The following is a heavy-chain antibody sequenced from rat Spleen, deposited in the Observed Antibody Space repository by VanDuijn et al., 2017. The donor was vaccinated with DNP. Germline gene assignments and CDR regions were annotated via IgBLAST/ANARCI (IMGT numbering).Heavy chain of an antibody. J-gene: IGHJ4*01. D-gene: IGHD1-1*01. Sequence: EVQLVESGGGLVQPGRSLKLSCAASGFTFSDYYMTWVRQAPTKGLEWVAYISYDGSGTYYRDPVKGRFTISRDNAENTVYLEMNSLRSEDTATYYCTKDLQWYAMDVWGQGTSVTVSS. CDR1: GFTFSDYY. V-gene: IGHV5-20*01. CDR3: TKDLQWYAMDV. CDR2: ISYDGSGT.